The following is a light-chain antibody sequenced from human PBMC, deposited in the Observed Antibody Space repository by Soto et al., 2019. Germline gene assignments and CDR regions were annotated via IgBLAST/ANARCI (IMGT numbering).Light chain of an antibody. CDR1: SSDVGSYNL. CDR3: CSYAGSSTLYV. J-gene: IGLJ1*01. V-gene: IGLV2-23*01. Sequence: QSARTQPASVSGSPGQSITISCTGTSSDVGSYNLVSWYQQHPGKAPKLKIYEGSKRPSGVSNRFSGSKSGNTASLTISGLQAEDEADYYCCSYAGSSTLYVFGTGTKLTVL. CDR2: EGS.